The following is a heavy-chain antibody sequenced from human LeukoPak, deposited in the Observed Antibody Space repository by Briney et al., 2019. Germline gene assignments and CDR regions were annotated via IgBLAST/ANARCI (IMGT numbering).Heavy chain of an antibody. D-gene: IGHD3-3*01. CDR1: GGSFSGYY. CDR3: ARVPYPLVGVVPWFDP. Sequence: PSETLSLTCAVYGGSFSGYYWSWIRQPPGKGLEWIGEINHSGSTNYNPSLKSRVTISVDTSKNQFSLKLSSVTAADTAVHYCARVPYPLVGVVPWFDPWGQGTLVTVSS. J-gene: IGHJ5*02. CDR2: INHSGST. V-gene: IGHV4-34*01.